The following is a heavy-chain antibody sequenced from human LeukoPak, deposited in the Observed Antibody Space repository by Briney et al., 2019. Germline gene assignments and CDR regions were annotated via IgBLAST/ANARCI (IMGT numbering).Heavy chain of an antibody. CDR1: GYTFTSYD. Sequence: ASVKVSCKASGYTFTSYDVNWVRQATGQGLEWMGWMNPNSGNTGYAQKFQGRVTRTRNTSISTAYMELSSLRSEDTAVYYCARKSDDFWSGYYTGSYYYYMDVWGKGTTVTVSS. CDR2: MNPNSGNT. V-gene: IGHV1-8*01. J-gene: IGHJ6*03. CDR3: ARKSDDFWSGYYTGSYYYYMDV. D-gene: IGHD3-3*01.